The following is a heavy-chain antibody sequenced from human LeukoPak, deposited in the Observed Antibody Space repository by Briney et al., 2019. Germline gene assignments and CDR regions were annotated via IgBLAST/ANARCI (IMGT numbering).Heavy chain of an antibody. CDR2: IYYSGST. D-gene: IGHD3-3*01. V-gene: IGHV4-59*01. Sequence: SETLSLTCTVSGGSISSYYWSWIRQPPGKGLEWIGYIYYSGSTNYNPSPKSRVTISVDTSKNQFSLKLSSVTAADTAVYYCGVVPRPDAFDIWGQGTMVTVSS. J-gene: IGHJ3*02. CDR3: GVVPRPDAFDI. CDR1: GGSISSYY.